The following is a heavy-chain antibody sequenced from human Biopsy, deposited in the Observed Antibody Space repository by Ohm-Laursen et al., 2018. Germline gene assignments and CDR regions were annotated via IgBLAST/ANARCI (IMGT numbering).Heavy chain of an antibody. CDR1: GFIFSDYY. J-gene: IGHJ4*02. V-gene: IGHV3-11*01. CDR2: INSVGTI. Sequence: LSLTCAASGFIFSDYYMSWIRQAPGKGLEWVSNINSVGTIYYADSVRGRSTISRDNAKNSLYLQMNSLRVEDTAVYYCARSVGIMAAPIDYWGQGTLVTVSS. CDR3: ARSVGIMAAPIDY. D-gene: IGHD3-16*01.